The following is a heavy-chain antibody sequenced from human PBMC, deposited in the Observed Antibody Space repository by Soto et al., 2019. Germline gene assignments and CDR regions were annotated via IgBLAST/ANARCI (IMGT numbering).Heavy chain of an antibody. CDR2: IYYSGST. Sequence: QLQLQESGPGLVKPSETLSLTCTVSGGSISSSSYYWGWIRQPPGNGLEWIGSIYYSGSTYYNPSLKSRVTISVDTSKNHVSLKLSSVTAADTAVYYCARHHEDTAMARAPNFDYWGQGTLVTVSS. D-gene: IGHD5-18*01. J-gene: IGHJ4*02. V-gene: IGHV4-39*01. CDR3: ARHHEDTAMARAPNFDY. CDR1: GGSISSSSYY.